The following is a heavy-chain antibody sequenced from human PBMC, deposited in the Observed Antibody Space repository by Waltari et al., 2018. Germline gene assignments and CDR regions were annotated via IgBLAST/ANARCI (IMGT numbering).Heavy chain of an antibody. CDR3: ARGDSGSYYADY. Sequence: QVQLQQWGAGLLKPSETLSLTCAVYGGSFSGYYWSWIRQPPGKGLEWIGEINQSGSTNSNPSLKSRVTISVDTSKNQFSLKLSSVTAADTAVYYCARGDSGSYYADYWGQGTLVTVSS. V-gene: IGHV4-34*01. J-gene: IGHJ4*02. CDR2: INQSGST. D-gene: IGHD1-26*01. CDR1: GGSFSGYY.